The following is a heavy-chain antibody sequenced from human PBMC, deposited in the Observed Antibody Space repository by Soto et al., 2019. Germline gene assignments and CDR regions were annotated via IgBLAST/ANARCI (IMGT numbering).Heavy chain of an antibody. CDR3: ARTYYYGSGRGGYFDY. Sequence: GGSLRLSCAASGFTVSSNYMSWVRQAPGKGLEWVSVIYSGGSTYYADSVKGRFTISRNNSKNTLYLQMNSLRAEDTAVYYCARTYYYGSGRGGYFDYWGQGTLVTVSS. V-gene: IGHV3-53*04. J-gene: IGHJ4*02. CDR2: IYSGGST. CDR1: GFTVSSNY. D-gene: IGHD3-10*01.